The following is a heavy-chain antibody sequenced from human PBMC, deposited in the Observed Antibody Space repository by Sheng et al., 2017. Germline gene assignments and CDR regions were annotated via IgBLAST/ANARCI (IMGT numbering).Heavy chain of an antibody. J-gene: IGHJ4*01. V-gene: IGHV3-48*03. CDR2: ISSGGSSK. D-gene: IGHD3-16*02. CDR1: GFSFGSYE. Sequence: EVQVVESGGGLVPPGGYLRLSCAASGFSFGSYEMNWVRQAPGKGLEWISYISSGGSSKYYADSVKGRFTISRDNAKNSLYLQMNSLRAEDTAVYYCARGDCSYTDCRHLVFD. CDR3: ARGDCSYTDCRHLVFD.